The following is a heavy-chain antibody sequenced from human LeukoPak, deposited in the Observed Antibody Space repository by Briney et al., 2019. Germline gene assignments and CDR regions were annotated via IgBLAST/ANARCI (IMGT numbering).Heavy chain of an antibody. CDR1: GFTFRSYD. CDR2: IGTAGEI. D-gene: IGHD6-13*01. J-gene: IGHJ2*01. CDR3: ARAAYSSTWYSRYFDL. V-gene: IGHV3-13*01. Sequence: PGGSLRLSCAASGFTFRSYDMHWVRQATGKGLVWVSGIGTAGEIYYPGSVKGRFTISRENAKNSLYLQMNSLRAGDTAVYYCARAAYSSTWYSRYFDLWGRGTLVTVSS.